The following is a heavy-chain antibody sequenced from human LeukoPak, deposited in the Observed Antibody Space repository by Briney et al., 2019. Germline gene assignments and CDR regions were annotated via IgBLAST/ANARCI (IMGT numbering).Heavy chain of an antibody. D-gene: IGHD3-22*01. Sequence: GGSLRLSCAASGFTVSTNYMSWVRQAPGKGLEWVSVIYSGGSTYYADSVKGRFTISRDNSKNTLYLQMNSLRAEDTAVYYCARVIRDYDSSGYYADYWGQGTLVTVSS. V-gene: IGHV3-53*01. CDR3: ARVIRDYDSSGYYADY. CDR1: GFTVSTNY. CDR2: IYSGGST. J-gene: IGHJ4*02.